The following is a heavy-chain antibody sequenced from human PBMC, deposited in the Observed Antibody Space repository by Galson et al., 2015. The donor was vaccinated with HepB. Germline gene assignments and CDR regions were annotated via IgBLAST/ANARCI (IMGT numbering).Heavy chain of an antibody. V-gene: IGHV3-7*03. Sequence: SLRLSCAVSGFTYNNYWMSWVRQAPGRGLEWVANIKQDGSEKYYVDSVEGRFTVSRDNAKITLYLDMNALSVEDTAVYYCARGWDTDVTSNFDYWGQGALVTVSS. CDR2: IKQDGSEK. D-gene: IGHD5-18*01. CDR1: GFTYNNYW. J-gene: IGHJ4*02. CDR3: ARGWDTDVTSNFDY.